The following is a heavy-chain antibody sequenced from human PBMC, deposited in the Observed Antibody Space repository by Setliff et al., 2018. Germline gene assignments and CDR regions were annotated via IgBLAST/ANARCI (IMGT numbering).Heavy chain of an antibody. V-gene: IGHV1-46*01. CDR3: ARDVLPYHYEGAFDI. CDR2: INPSSDRT. CDR1: GYTFPSHY. D-gene: IGHD3-22*01. Sequence: ASVKVSCKASGYTFPSHYMHWVRQAPGPGLEWMGTINPSSDRTSYAQKFQGRVTMTRDTSTSTVYMDMSSLRSEDTAVYYGARDVLPYHYEGAFDIWGQGTMVTVSS. J-gene: IGHJ3*02.